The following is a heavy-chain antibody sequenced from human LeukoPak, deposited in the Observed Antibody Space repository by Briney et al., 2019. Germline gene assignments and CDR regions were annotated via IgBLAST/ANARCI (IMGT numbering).Heavy chain of an antibody. V-gene: IGHV5-51*01. CDR3: ARLRFRGYCSSTSCYDPWFDP. J-gene: IGHJ5*02. Sequence: GESLKISSKGSGYSFTSYWIGWVRQMPGKGLEWMGIIYPGDSDTRYSPSFQGQVTISADKSISTAYLQWSSLKASDTAMYYRARLRFRGYCSSTSCYDPWFDPWGQGTLVTVSS. CDR2: IYPGDSDT. D-gene: IGHD2-2*01. CDR1: GYSFTSYW.